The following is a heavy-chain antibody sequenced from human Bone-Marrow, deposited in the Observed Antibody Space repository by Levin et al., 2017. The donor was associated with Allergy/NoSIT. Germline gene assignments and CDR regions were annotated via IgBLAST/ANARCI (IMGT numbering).Heavy chain of an antibody. D-gene: IGHD3-10*01. J-gene: IGHJ5*02. V-gene: IGHV4-39*07. CDR2: VYYSGGT. CDR1: GGSISIANYY. CDR3: ARSCGAGTYICQWWFDP. Sequence: ASETLSLTCTVSGGSISIANYYWSWVRRSPGKGLEWIGSVYYSGGTHYKPSLRGRVTLLPNTSKTQFSLTLRSVTAAATAAYYCARSCGAGTYICQWWFDPWGPGTLVTVSS.